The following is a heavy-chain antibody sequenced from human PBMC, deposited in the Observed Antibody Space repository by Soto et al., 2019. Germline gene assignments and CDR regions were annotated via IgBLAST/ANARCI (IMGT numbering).Heavy chain of an antibody. CDR3: TGSSGGHYYYYGLDV. J-gene: IGHJ6*02. CDR1: GFTFSSYS. Sequence: GGSLRLSCAASGFTFSSYSMNWVRQAPGKGLEWVSYISSSSSTIYYADSVKGRFTISRDNAKNSLYLQMNSLRDEDTAVYYCTGSSGGHYYYYGLDVWGQGTTVTVS. D-gene: IGHD3-16*01. CDR2: ISSSSSTI. V-gene: IGHV3-48*02.